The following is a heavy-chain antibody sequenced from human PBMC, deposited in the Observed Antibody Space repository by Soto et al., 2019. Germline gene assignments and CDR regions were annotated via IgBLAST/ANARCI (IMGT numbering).Heavy chain of an antibody. D-gene: IGHD3-22*01. CDR2: ISGSGGST. CDR1: GFTFSSYA. V-gene: IGHV3-23*01. J-gene: IGHJ1*01. CDR3: AKVPGSSGHAEYFQH. Sequence: GGSLRLSCAASGFTFSSYAMSWVRQAPGKGLEWVSAISGSGGSTYYADSVKGRFTISRDNSKNTLYLQMNSLRAEDTAVYYCAKVPGSSGHAEYFQHWGQGTLVTVSS.